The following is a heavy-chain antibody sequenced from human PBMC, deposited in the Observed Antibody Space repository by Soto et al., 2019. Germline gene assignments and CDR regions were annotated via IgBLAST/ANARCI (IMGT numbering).Heavy chain of an antibody. J-gene: IGHJ4*02. CDR3: AKASVWYPYFDS. CDR1: GFTCSSYA. Sequence: PWGSLRLSCAASGFTCSSYAMSWVRQAPGKGLEWVSSITYTGVSTYYVDSVKGRFTISRDNSKDTLYLQMNSLRAEDTAIYYCAKASVWYPYFDSWGQGTLVTVSS. CDR2: ITYTGVST. D-gene: IGHD6-13*01. V-gene: IGHV3-23*01.